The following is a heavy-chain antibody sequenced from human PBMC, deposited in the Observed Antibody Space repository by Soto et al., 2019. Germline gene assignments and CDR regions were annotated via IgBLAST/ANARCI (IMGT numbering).Heavy chain of an antibody. D-gene: IGHD3-22*01. CDR3: ARFSPPRGYYAH. J-gene: IGHJ4*02. V-gene: IGHV1-69*01. CDR2: IIPMFGTA. CDR1: GGTFNTFA. Sequence: QVQLVQSGAEVKKPGSSVKVSCMASGGTFNTFAISWVRQAPGQGLECMGGIIPMFGTAHYAQKIQGRVTITADESTRTVYMELSSLRSEDTAVYYSARFSPPRGYYAHWGQGTLVTVSS.